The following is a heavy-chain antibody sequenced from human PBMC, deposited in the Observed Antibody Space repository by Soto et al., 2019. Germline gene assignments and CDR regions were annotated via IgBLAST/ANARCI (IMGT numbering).Heavy chain of an antibody. CDR2: IYYSGST. CDR1: GGSISSGGYY. V-gene: IGHV4-31*01. Sequence: QVQLQESGPGLVKPSQTLSLTCTVSGGSISSGGYYWSWIRQHPGKGLEWIGYIYYSGSTYYNPSLTTPATISVDTSTNPFSLTLSSVPAADTAVSSCAREGGIVGATAADYWGQGTLVTVSS. CDR3: AREGGIVGATAADY. D-gene: IGHD1-26*01. J-gene: IGHJ4*02.